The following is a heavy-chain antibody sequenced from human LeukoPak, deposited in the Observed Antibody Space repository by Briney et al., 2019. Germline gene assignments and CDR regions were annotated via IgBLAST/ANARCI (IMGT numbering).Heavy chain of an antibody. CDR3: AKGYLRLTFDAFHI. CDR1: GFTFSSHG. J-gene: IGHJ3*02. Sequence: GGSLRLSCAASGFTFSSHGMSWVRQAPGKGPEWFSIISGSGGSTYSADFVKGRFTISRDNSKNTLYLQMNSLRADDTAVYYCAKGYLRLTFDAFHIWGQGTMVTVSS. D-gene: IGHD3-3*01. V-gene: IGHV3-23*01. CDR2: ISGSGGST.